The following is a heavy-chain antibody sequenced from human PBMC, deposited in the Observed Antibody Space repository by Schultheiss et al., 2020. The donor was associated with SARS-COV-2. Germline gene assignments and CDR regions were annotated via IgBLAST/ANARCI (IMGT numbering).Heavy chain of an antibody. CDR3: ARGSYDFWSSYYYYYMDV. V-gene: IGHV4-59*01. D-gene: IGHD3-3*01. CDR1: GGSFSGYY. CDR2: RSYSGST. J-gene: IGHJ6*03. Sequence: SQTLSLTCAVYGGSFSGYYWNWIRQPPGKGLEWIGYRSYSGSTNYNPSLKSQVTISVDTSKNQFSLKLSSVTAADTAVYYCARGSYDFWSSYYYYYMDVWGKGTTVTVSS.